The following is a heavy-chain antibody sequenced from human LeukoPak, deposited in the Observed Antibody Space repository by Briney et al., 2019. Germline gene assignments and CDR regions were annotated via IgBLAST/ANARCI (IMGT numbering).Heavy chain of an antibody. CDR2: ISDTGGRT. CDR1: GFTFRSYA. Sequence: GGSLRLSCAASGFTFRSYAIYWVRQAPGKGLEWVAGISDTGGRTNYADSVKGRFTISRDNPKNTLYLQMNSLRAEDTAVYFCAKRGVVIRVILVGFHKEAYYFDSWGQGALVTVSS. D-gene: IGHD3-22*01. V-gene: IGHV3-23*01. CDR3: AKRGVVIRVILVGFHKEAYYFDS. J-gene: IGHJ4*02.